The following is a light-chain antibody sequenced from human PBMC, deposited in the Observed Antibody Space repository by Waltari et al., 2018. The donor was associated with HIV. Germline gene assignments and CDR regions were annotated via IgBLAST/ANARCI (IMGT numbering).Light chain of an antibody. J-gene: IGLJ3*02. CDR3: SSYGDSLRVL. CDR2: EVT. V-gene: IGLV2-8*01. Sequence: QSALPPPPSASGSLGQSVTISCTGSSSDIGAYDFVSWFQQHPHSAPKLLLYEVTRRPSTVSDRFSGSGSGNTAFLTVAGLQPDDEATYFCSSYGDSLRVLFGGGTNVTVL. CDR1: SSDIGAYDF.